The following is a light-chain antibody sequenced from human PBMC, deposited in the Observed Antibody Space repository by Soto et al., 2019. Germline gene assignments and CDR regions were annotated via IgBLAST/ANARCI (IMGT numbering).Light chain of an antibody. CDR2: GAS. V-gene: IGKV3-15*01. CDR3: QQYDNYPTYT. Sequence: ETVMTQSPVTLSVSPGERATLSCRASQSVSRNLAWYQQKPGQPPRLLIYGASTSATGIPARFSGSGSGTEFTLTISSLQSEDFAVYYCQQYDNYPTYTFGQGTKLEMK. CDR1: QSVSRN. J-gene: IGKJ2*01.